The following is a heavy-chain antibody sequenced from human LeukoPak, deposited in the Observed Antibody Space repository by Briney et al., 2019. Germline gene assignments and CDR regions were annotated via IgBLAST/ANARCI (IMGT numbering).Heavy chain of an antibody. V-gene: IGHV3-7*01. J-gene: IGHJ6*03. CDR3: ARGIGYPYYYYMDV. CDR1: GFTFSSYW. Sequence: PGGSLRLSCAASGFTFSSYWMSWVRQAPGKGLEWVANIKQDGSEKYYVDSVKGRFTISRDNAKNSLYLQMNSLRAEDTAVYYCARGIGYPYYYYMDVWGKGTTVTISS. CDR2: IKQDGSEK. D-gene: IGHD2-15*01.